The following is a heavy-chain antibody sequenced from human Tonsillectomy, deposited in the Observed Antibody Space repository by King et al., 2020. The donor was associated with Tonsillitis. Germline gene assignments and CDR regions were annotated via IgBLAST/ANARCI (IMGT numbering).Heavy chain of an antibody. CDR2: IKEDGSVK. CDR1: GFTFSSYW. V-gene: IGHV3-7*03. Sequence: VQLVESGGGLVQPGGSLRLSCAASGFTFSSYWMNWVRQAPGKGLEWVANIKEDGSVKYYVDSVKGRFTISRDNAKSSLYLQMNSLRAEDTAVYYCAGDQTYFYVTSGYYDSFDIWGQGTMVTVSS. J-gene: IGHJ3*02. CDR3: AGDQTYFYVTSGYYDSFDI. D-gene: IGHD3-22*01.